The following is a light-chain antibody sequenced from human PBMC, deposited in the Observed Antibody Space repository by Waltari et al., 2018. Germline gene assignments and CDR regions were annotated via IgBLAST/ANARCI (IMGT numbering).Light chain of an antibody. CDR2: GAS. CDR1: QSVSRA. J-gene: IGKJ1*01. CDR3: QHYVRLPAT. V-gene: IGKV3-20*01. Sequence: IVLTQSPGSLSSSPGDRVTLSCRASQSVSRALAWYQQKPGQAPRLLIFGASNRDTGISDRFSGSGSETDFSLTISRLEPEDFAVYYCQHYVRLPATFGRGTKVEIK.